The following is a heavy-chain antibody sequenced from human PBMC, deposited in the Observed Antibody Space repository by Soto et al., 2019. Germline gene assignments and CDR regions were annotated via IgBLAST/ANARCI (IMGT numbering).Heavy chain of an antibody. Sequence: GGSLRLSCAASGFTFSSYSMNWVRQAPGKGLEWVSSISSSSSYIYYADSVKGRFTISRDNAKNSLYLQMNSLRAEDTTVYYCARDQPGYSYGYGLGYWGQGTLVTVSS. CDR2: ISSSSSYI. D-gene: IGHD5-18*01. J-gene: IGHJ4*02. CDR3: ARDQPGYSYGYGLGY. V-gene: IGHV3-21*01. CDR1: GFTFSSYS.